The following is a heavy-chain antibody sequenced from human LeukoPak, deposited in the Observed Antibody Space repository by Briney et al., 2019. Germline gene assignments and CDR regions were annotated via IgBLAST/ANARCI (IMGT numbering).Heavy chain of an antibody. Sequence: ASVKVSCKASGYTFSSYGISWVRQAPGQGLEWMGWMNPNSGNTGYAQKFQGRVTMTRNTSISTAYMELSSLRSEDTAAYYCATKYSSSWYYYYYGMDVWGQGTTVTVSS. J-gene: IGHJ6*02. CDR2: MNPNSGNT. V-gene: IGHV1-8*02. CDR1: GYTFSSYG. CDR3: ATKYSSSWYYYYYGMDV. D-gene: IGHD6-13*01.